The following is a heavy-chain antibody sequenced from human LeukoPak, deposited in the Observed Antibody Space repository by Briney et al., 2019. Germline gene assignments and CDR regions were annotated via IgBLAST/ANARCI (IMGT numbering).Heavy chain of an antibody. CDR1: GGSFSGYY. Sequence: SETLSLTCAVYGGSFSGYYWSWIRQPPGKGLEWIGEINHSGSTNYNPSLKSRVTISVDTSKNQFSLKLSSVTAADTAVYYCARVVAATPYYFDYWGQGTLVTASS. V-gene: IGHV4-34*01. CDR3: ARVVAATPYYFDY. CDR2: INHSGST. D-gene: IGHD2-15*01. J-gene: IGHJ4*02.